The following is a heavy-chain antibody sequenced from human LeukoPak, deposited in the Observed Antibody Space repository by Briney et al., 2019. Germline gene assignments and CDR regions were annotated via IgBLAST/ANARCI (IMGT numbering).Heavy chain of an antibody. D-gene: IGHD1-1*01. CDR3: ARGDWNDRAFDY. CDR1: EFTVSSNY. Sequence: GGSLRLSCEASEFTVSSNYMSWVRQAPGKGLEWVSYISSSSSTIYYADSVKGRFTISRDNAKNSLYLQMNSLRAEDTAVYYCARGDWNDRAFDYWGQGTLVTVSS. V-gene: IGHV3-48*01. CDR2: ISSSSSTI. J-gene: IGHJ4*02.